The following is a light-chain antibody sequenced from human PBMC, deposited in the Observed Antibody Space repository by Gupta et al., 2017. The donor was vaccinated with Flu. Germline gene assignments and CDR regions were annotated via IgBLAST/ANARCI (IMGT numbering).Light chain of an antibody. CDR3: QQYNNWPPER. Sequence: EIVMTQSPATLSVSPGERATLSCRASQSVSSNLAWYQQKPGQAPRLLIYGASTRATGIPARFSGSGSGTEFTLTISSRQSEDFAVYYCQQYNNWPPERFGQGTKLEIK. CDR2: GAS. CDR1: QSVSSN. V-gene: IGKV3-15*01. J-gene: IGKJ2*03.